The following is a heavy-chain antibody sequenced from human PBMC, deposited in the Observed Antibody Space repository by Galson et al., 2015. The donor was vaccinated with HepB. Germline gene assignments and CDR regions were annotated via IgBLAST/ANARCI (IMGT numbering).Heavy chain of an antibody. CDR1: GFTFSSYG. Sequence: SLRLSCAASGFTFSSYGMHWVRRAPGKGLEWVAVIWYDGSNKYYADSVKGRFTISRDNSKNTLYLQMNSLRAEDTAVYYCARESSSSGYYAFDYWGQGTLVTVSS. CDR3: ARESSSSGYYAFDY. CDR2: IWYDGSNK. J-gene: IGHJ4*02. V-gene: IGHV3-33*01. D-gene: IGHD3-22*01.